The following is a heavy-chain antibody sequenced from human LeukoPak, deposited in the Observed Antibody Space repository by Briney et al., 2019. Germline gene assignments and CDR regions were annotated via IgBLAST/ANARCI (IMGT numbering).Heavy chain of an antibody. J-gene: IGHJ4*02. V-gene: IGHV1-2*02. CDR3: ARVRAPSFTQGGFDY. Sequence: GASVKVSCKASGYTFTGYYMHWVRQAPGQGLEWMGWINPNSGTTDYAQIFQGRVTMTRDTSISIAYMELSSLRSDDTAVYHCARVRAPSFTQGGFDYWGQGTLVTVSP. CDR2: INPNSGTT. CDR1: GYTFTGYY. D-gene: IGHD3-16*01.